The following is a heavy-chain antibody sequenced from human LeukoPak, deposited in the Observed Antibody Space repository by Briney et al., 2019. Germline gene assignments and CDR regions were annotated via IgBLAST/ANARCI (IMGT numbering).Heavy chain of an antibody. CDR1: GGSFSGYY. D-gene: IGHD3-10*01. CDR2: IYHSGST. V-gene: IGHV4-34*01. CDR3: AKHSSYPITMVRRVMAYDY. Sequence: KPSGTLSLTCAVDGGSFSGYYWSWIRQPPGKGLEWIGEIYHSGSTNYHPSLKSRVTISVDTSKHQFSLKLSSVTAADTAVYYRAKHSSYPITMVRRVMAYDYWGQGTLVTVSS. J-gene: IGHJ4*02.